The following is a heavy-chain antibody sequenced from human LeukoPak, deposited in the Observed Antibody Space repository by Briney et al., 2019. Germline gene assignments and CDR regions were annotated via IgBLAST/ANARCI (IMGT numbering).Heavy chain of an antibody. D-gene: IGHD1-20*01. CDR1: GGSISSSSYY. CDR2: IYYGGNT. V-gene: IGHV4-39*01. CDR3: ARLGYNWNHYYYGMDV. J-gene: IGHJ6*02. Sequence: SETLSLTCTVSGGSISSSSYYWGWIRQPPGKGLEWLGSIYYGGNTYYNPSLKSRVTISVDTSKNQFSLKLSSVTAADTAVYYCARLGYNWNHYYYGMDVWGQGTTVTVPS.